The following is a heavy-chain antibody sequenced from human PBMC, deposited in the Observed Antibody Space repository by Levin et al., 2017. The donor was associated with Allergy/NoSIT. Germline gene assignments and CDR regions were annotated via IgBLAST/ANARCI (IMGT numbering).Heavy chain of an antibody. CDR1: GFTFDDYA. D-gene: IGHD2-2*03. CDR3: AKAGWVDIVVVPAAAHLTYGMDV. Sequence: SGGSLRLSCAASGFTFDDYAMHWVRQAPGKGLEWVSGISWNSGSIGYADSVKGRFTISRDNAKTSLYLHMNSLRAEDTALYYCAKAGWVDIVVVPAAAHLTYGMDVWGQGPTVTVSS. CDR2: ISWNSGSI. V-gene: IGHV3-9*01. J-gene: IGHJ6*02.